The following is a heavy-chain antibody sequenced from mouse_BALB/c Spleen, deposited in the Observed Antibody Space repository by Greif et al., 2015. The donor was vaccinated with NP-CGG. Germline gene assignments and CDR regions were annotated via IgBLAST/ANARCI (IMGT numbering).Heavy chain of an antibody. CDR2: ISSGSSTI. CDR1: GFTFSSFG. D-gene: IGHD2-14*01. J-gene: IGHJ2*01. V-gene: IGHV5-17*02. Sequence: EVQRVESGGGLVQPGGSRKLSCAASGFTFSSFGMHWVRQAPEKGLEWVAYISSGSSTIYYADTVKGRFTISRDNPKNTLFLQMTSLRSEDTAMYYCASKGYDYWGQGTTLTVSS. CDR3: ASKGYDY.